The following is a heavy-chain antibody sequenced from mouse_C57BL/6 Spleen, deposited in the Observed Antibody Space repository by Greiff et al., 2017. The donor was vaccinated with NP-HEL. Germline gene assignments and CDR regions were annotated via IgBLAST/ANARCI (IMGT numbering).Heavy chain of an antibody. CDR1: GYTFTNYW. D-gene: IGHD3-1*01. CDR3: ARFGTGDAMDY. V-gene: IGHV1-63*01. Sequence: QVQLQQSGAELVRPGTSVKMSCKASGYTFTNYWIGWAKQRPGHGLEWIGDIYPGGGYTNYNEKFKGKATLTADKSSSTAYKQFSSLTSEDSAIYYCARFGTGDAMDYWGQGTSVTVSS. J-gene: IGHJ4*01. CDR2: IYPGGGYT.